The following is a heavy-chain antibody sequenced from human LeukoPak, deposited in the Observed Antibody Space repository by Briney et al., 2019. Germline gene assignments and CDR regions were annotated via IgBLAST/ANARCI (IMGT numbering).Heavy chain of an antibody. Sequence: ASVKVSCKASGYTFTSYAMHWVRQAPGQRFEWMGWINAGNGNTKYSQKFQGRVTITRDTSASTAYMELSSLRSEDTAVYYCAREWYSSGFFGYWGQGALVTVSS. CDR2: INAGNGNT. V-gene: IGHV1-3*01. CDR3: AREWYSSGFFGY. D-gene: IGHD6-19*01. J-gene: IGHJ4*02. CDR1: GYTFTSYA.